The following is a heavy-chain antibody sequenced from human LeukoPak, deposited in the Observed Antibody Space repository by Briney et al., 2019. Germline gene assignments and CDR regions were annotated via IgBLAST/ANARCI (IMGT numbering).Heavy chain of an antibody. CDR2: IKEGGRGT. Sequence: GGSLRLSCAASGFNFGDYAMSWVRQAPGKGLEWVAHIKEGGRGTFYVDSVKGRFTGSRDDARNTVYLQMNSLRAEDTAVYYCARWRGAQSEFVVWGQGTLVTVSS. V-gene: IGHV3-7*01. J-gene: IGHJ4*02. CDR1: GFNFGDYA. D-gene: IGHD3-3*01. CDR3: ARWRGAQSEFVV.